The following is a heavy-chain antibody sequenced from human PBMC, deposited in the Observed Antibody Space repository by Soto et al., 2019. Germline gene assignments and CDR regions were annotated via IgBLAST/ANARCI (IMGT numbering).Heavy chain of an antibody. D-gene: IGHD3-10*01. CDR3: ARGTPRGFGELWYYYYGMDV. Sequence: SVKVSCKASGGTFSSYAISWVRQAPGQGLEWMGGIIPIFGTANYAQKFQGRVTITADESTSTAYMELSSLRSEDTAVYYCARGTPRGFGELWYYYYGMDVWGQGTTVTSP. CDR1: GGTFSSYA. V-gene: IGHV1-69*13. J-gene: IGHJ6*02. CDR2: IIPIFGTA.